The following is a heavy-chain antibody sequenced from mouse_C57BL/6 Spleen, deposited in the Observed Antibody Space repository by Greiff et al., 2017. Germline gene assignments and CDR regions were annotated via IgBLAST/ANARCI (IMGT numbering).Heavy chain of an antibody. D-gene: IGHD2-3*01. J-gene: IGHJ4*01. CDR2: ISYDGSN. CDR3: ARWDIRDGYLDY. CDR1: GYSITSGYY. Sequence: EVKLMESGPGLVKPSQSLSLTCSVTGYSITSGYYWNWIRQFPGNKLEWMGYISYDGSNNYNPSLKNRISITRDTSKNQFFLKLNSVTTEDTATYYCARWDIRDGYLDYWGQGTSVTVSS. V-gene: IGHV3-6*01.